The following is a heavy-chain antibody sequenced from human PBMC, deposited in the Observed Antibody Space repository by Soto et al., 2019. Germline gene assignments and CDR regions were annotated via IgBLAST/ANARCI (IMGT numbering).Heavy chain of an antibody. Sequence: SETLSLTCTVSGDSLSSGRYYWTWLRQPPGKGLEWIGDIYHVGTSKYNPSLNSRATISLDTSKSQFSLRMRSVTAADTAVYFWARESIVGDTKFAPWGQGTMVTVSS. CDR3: ARESIVGDTKFAP. CDR2: IYHVGTS. V-gene: IGHV4-61*01. D-gene: IGHD1-26*01. J-gene: IGHJ5*02. CDR1: GDSLSSGRYY.